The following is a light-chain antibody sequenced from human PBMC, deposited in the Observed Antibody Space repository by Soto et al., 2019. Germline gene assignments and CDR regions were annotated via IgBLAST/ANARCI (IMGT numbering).Light chain of an antibody. V-gene: IGKV3-15*01. CDR1: QSVSNN. CDR3: QPYNNWPLT. J-gene: IGKJ4*01. CDR2: GAS. Sequence: EIVLTQSPGTLSLSPGERATLSCRASQSVSNNYLAWYQQKPGQAPRLLIYGASNRATGVPTRFSGSRSGAEFTLTINSLQSEDFAVYYCQPYNNWPLTFGGGTKVDI.